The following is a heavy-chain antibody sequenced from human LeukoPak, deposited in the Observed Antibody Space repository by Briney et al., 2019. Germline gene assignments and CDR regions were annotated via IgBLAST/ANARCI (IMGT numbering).Heavy chain of an antibody. CDR3: ARAQADWGVYYYYYYGMDV. CDR1: GYTFTSYG. V-gene: IGHV1-18*04. D-gene: IGHD3-16*01. CDR2: ISTYNGNT. J-gene: IGHJ6*04. Sequence: ASVKVSCKASGYTFTSYGISWVRLAPGQGLEWIGWISTYNGNTNYAQKLQRRVTMTTDTSTSTAYMELRSLRSDDTAVYYCARAQADWGVYYYYYYGMDVWGKGTTVTVSS.